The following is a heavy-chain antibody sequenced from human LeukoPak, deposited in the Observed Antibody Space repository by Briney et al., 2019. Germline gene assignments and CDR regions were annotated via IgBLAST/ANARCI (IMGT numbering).Heavy chain of an antibody. V-gene: IGHV3-23*01. D-gene: IGHD1-26*01. CDR3: ARAYSGTYGLGYYYMDV. J-gene: IGHJ6*03. CDR1: GFTFSSYG. CDR2: ISGSGGST. Sequence: PGGSLRLSCAASGFTFSSYGMSWVRQAPGKGLEWVSAISGSGGSTYYADSVKGRFTISRHNAKNSLYLQMNSLRAEDTAVYYCARAYSGTYGLGYYYMDVWGKGTTVTISS.